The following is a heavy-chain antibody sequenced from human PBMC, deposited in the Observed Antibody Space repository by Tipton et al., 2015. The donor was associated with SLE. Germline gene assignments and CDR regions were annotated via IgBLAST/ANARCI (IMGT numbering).Heavy chain of an antibody. V-gene: IGHV4-61*02. D-gene: IGHD2-21*01. J-gene: IGHJ4*02. Sequence: TLSLTCTVSGGSISSGPYYWTWIRQPAGKGLEWIGRIYRTGNTIYNPSLSSRLTISVDTSKNQFSLKLDSVTAADTALYYCAGRGDLVVEVAHLDYWGQGILVTVSS. CDR3: AGRGDLVVEVAHLDY. CDR1: GGSISSGPYY. CDR2: IYRTGNT.